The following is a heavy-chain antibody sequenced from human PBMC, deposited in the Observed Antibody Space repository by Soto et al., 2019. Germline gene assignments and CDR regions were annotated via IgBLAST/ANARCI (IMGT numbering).Heavy chain of an antibody. J-gene: IGHJ4*02. D-gene: IGHD5-18*01. CDR2: ISGSGGST. CDR1: GFTFSSYA. V-gene: IGHV3-23*01. CDR3: AKTWIQLWRGIFDY. Sequence: HPGGSLRLSCAASGFTFSSYAMSWVRQAPGKGLEWVSAISGSGGSTYYADSVKGRFTISRDNSKNTLYLQMNSLRAEDTAVYYCAKTWIQLWRGIFDYWGQGTLVTVSS.